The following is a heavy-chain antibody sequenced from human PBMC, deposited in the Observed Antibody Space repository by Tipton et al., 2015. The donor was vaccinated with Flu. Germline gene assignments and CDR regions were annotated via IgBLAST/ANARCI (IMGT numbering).Heavy chain of an antibody. D-gene: IGHD4-11*01. J-gene: IGHJ5*02. Sequence: TLSLTCTISGHSISSDYYWGWIRQSPGKGLEWIGNIFHTGSTYHNPSLKSRVTMSVDTSKNQFSLKVFSVTAADTAVYYCARRVYSNYVSDPKSWFDPWGQGILVTVSS. V-gene: IGHV4-38-2*02. CDR2: IFHTGST. CDR3: ARRVYSNYVSDPKSWFDP. CDR1: GHSISSDYY.